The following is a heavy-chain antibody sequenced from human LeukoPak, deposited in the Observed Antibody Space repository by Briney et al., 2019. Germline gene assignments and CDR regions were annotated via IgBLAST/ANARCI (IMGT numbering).Heavy chain of an antibody. CDR1: GGSISSYY. J-gene: IGHJ2*01. D-gene: IGHD3-22*01. Sequence: PSETLSLTCTVSGGSISSYYWSWIRQPPGEGLEWIGYIYNSGTTNYNPSLKSRVTISVDTSKNHSSLRLSSVTAADTAVYYCARAPHSYDSGTYSVQQYFDLWGRGTLVTVSS. CDR2: IYNSGTT. V-gene: IGHV4-59*13. CDR3: ARAPHSYDSGTYSVQQYFDL.